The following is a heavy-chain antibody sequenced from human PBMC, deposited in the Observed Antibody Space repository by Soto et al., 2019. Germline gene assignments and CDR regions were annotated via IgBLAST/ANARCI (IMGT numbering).Heavy chain of an antibody. J-gene: IGHJ4*02. D-gene: IGHD6-6*01. CDR1: GGSFSGYY. CDR2: INHSGST. CDR3: ARGVSSSSHGHFDY. Sequence: SETLSLTCAVYGGSFSGYYWSWIRQPPGKGLEWIGEINHSGSTNYNPSLKSRVTISVDTSKNQFSLKLSSVTAADTAVYYCARGVSSSSHGHFDYWGQGTLVTVSS. V-gene: IGHV4-34*01.